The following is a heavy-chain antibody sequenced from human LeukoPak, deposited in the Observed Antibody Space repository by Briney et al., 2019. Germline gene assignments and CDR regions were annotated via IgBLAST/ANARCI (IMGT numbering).Heavy chain of an antibody. D-gene: IGHD3-10*01. CDR2: INHIGST. CDR1: GGSFSGYY. Sequence: PSETLSLTCAVYGGSFSGYYWSWIRQPPGKGLEWIGDINHIGSTNYNPSLKSGVTISVDTSKNQFSLKLSSVTAADTAVYYCARGGGKSGYYYGSGSPLSYWGQGTLVTVSS. J-gene: IGHJ4*02. CDR3: ARGGGKSGYYYGSGSPLSY. V-gene: IGHV4-34*01.